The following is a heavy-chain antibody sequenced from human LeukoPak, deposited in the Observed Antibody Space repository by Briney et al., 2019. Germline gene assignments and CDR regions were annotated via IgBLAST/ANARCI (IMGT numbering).Heavy chain of an antibody. J-gene: IGHJ3*02. D-gene: IGHD1-1*01. CDR2: IGSDGTYI. CDR3: ARKMKTGDRVGTFDI. CDR1: GFTFSRHN. Sequence: GGSLRLSCAASGFTFSRHNMNWVRQAPMEGLEWVASIGSDGTYIYYADSVQGRFSISRDNAKNSLYLQMNSLRAEDTAVYYCARKMKTGDRVGTFDIWGQGTMVTVSS. V-gene: IGHV3-21*01.